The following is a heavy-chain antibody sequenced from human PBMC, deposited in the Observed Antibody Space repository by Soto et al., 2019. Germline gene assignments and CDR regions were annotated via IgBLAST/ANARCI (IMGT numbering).Heavy chain of an antibody. Sequence: LRLSCAASGFTFSSYAMHWVRQAPGKGLEWVAVISYDGSNKYYADSVKGRFTISRDNSKNTLYLQMNSLRAEDTAVYYCARDDDFWSGYYSFGLAAYWGQGTLVTVSS. CDR3: ARDDDFWSGYYSFGLAAY. J-gene: IGHJ4*02. V-gene: IGHV3-30-3*01. CDR2: ISYDGSNK. D-gene: IGHD3-3*01. CDR1: GFTFSSYA.